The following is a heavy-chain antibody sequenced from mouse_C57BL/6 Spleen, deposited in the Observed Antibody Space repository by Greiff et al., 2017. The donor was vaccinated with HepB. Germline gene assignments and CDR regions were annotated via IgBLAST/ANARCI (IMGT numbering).Heavy chain of an antibody. CDR3: ARELDSSGPWAMDY. Sequence: QVHVKQSGPELVKPGASVKISCKASGYTFTDYYINWVKQRPGQGLEWIGWIFPGSGSTYYNEKFKGKATLTVDKSSSTAYMLLSSLTSEDSAVYFCARELDSSGPWAMDYWGQGTSVTVSS. D-gene: IGHD3-2*02. V-gene: IGHV1-75*01. J-gene: IGHJ4*01. CDR2: IFPGSGST. CDR1: GYTFTDYY.